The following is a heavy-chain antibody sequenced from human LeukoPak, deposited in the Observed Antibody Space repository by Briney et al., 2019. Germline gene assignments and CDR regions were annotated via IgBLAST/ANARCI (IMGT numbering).Heavy chain of an antibody. CDR3: ARDPYGSGTFDY. Sequence: PGGSLRLSCAASGFTFSTYAVSWVRQAPGGGLEWVSTISASAYSAYYADSVKGRFTISRDNSKNTLYLQMNSLRAEDTAVYYCARDPYGSGTFDYWGQGTLVTVSS. CDR2: ISASAYSA. CDR1: GFTFSTYA. J-gene: IGHJ4*02. V-gene: IGHV3-23*01. D-gene: IGHD3-10*01.